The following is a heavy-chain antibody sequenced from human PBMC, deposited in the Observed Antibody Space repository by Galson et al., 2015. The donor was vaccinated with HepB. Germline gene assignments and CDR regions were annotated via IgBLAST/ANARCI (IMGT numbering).Heavy chain of an antibody. CDR2: IKSVGSTT. CDR1: GFTFDNFY. V-gene: IGHV3-74*01. Sequence: SLRLSCAASGFTFDNFYMHWVRQAPGKGLVWVSCIKSVGSTTTYADSVKGRFTISRDKAKNTVYLQMNSLRAEDTAVYYCARGYFYNWFDPWGQGTLVTVSS. J-gene: IGHJ5*02. D-gene: IGHD2/OR15-2a*01. CDR3: ARGYFYNWFDP.